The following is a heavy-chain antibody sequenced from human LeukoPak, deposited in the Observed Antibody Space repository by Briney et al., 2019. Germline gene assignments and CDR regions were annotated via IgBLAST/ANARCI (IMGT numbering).Heavy chain of an antibody. CDR3: ARADSRYCSSTSCYSDFDL. CDR1: GGSISSYY. CDR2: IYTSGST. J-gene: IGHJ2*01. D-gene: IGHD2-2*02. V-gene: IGHV4-4*07. Sequence: SETLSLTCTVSGGSISSYYWSWIRQPAGKGLEWIGRIYTSGSTNYNPSLKSRVTMSVDTSKNQFSLKLSSVTAADTAVYYCARADSRYCSSTSCYSDFDLWGRGTLVTVSS.